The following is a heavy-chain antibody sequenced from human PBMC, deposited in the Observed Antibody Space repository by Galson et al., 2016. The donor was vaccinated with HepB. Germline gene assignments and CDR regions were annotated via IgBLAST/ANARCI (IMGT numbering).Heavy chain of an antibody. V-gene: IGHV1-18*01. CDR1: GYTFTNYG. Sequence: SVKVSCKASGYTFTNYGITWVRQAPGQGLQWIGWINPYNGDTNYLQNLQGRVTMTRDTSTSTAYMELRSLRSDDTAVYYCARIPKPYYYVHSGPADYWGQGTLVAVSS. CDR3: ARIPKPYYYVHSGPADY. J-gene: IGHJ4*02. D-gene: IGHD3-10*02. CDR2: INPYNGDT.